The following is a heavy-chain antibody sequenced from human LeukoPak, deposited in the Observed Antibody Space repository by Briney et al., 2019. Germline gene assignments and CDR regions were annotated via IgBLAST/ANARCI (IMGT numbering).Heavy chain of an antibody. CDR1: GFTFSSFT. Sequence: GGSLRLSCAGSGFTFSSFTMTWVRQAPGKGLEWVSGISGSGDATYYADSVKGRFTISRDNSKNTLYLQMSSLRAEDTAVYYCAKDRGYWGQGTLVTVTS. CDR2: ISGSGDAT. V-gene: IGHV3-23*01. J-gene: IGHJ4*02. CDR3: AKDRGY.